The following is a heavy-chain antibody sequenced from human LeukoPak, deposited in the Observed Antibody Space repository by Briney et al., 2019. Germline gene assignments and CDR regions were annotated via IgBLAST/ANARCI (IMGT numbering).Heavy chain of an antibody. CDR2: IYYSGST. J-gene: IGHJ4*02. CDR1: GGSISSYY. CDR3: ARAVGYSYGQSD. Sequence: SETLSLTCTVSGGSISSYYWSWIRQPPGKGLEWIGYIYYSGSTNYNPSLKSRVTISVDTSKNQFSLKLSSVTAADTAVYYCARAVGYSYGQSDWGQGTLVTVSS. V-gene: IGHV4-59*08. D-gene: IGHD5-18*01.